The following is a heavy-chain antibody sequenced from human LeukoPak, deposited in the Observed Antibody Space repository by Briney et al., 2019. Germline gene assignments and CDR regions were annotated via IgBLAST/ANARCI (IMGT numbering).Heavy chain of an antibody. CDR1: GFTFSSSW. J-gene: IGHJ4*02. V-gene: IGHV3-7*01. CDR3: ARGGLDGWIHLWPSSHFDY. Sequence: GGSLRLSCAASGFTFSSSWMNWVRQAPGEGLVWVANIKQDGSETYYVDSVKGRFTISRDNARNSLYLQMSSLRVEDTAVYYCARGGLDGWIHLWPSSHFDYWGQGTLVTVSS. D-gene: IGHD5-18*01. CDR2: IKQDGSET.